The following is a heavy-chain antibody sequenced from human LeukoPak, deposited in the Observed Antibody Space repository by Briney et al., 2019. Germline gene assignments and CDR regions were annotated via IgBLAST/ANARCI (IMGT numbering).Heavy chain of an antibody. V-gene: IGHV1-69*04. D-gene: IGHD6-6*01. CDR1: GGNFSSYA. J-gene: IGHJ4*02. CDR2: IIPIFGIA. Sequence: SVDVSCKASGGNFSSYAISWVRQAPGQGLAWMGTIIPIFGIANYAQKFQGRVTITADKSTSTAYMELSSLRSEDTAVYYCARDRDSSSSPDYYFDYWGQGTLVTVSS. CDR3: ARDRDSSSSPDYYFDY.